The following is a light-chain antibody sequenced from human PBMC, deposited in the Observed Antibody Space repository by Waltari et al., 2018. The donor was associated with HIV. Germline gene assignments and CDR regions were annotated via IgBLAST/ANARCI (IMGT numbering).Light chain of an antibody. CDR1: SSDVGGYNY. V-gene: IGLV2-14*01. J-gene: IGLJ2*01. CDR2: EVS. CDR3: SSYTSSSTLVV. Sequence: QSALTQPASVSGSPGQSITISCTGTSSDVGGYNYVSWYQQHPGKAPKLMIYEVSKLPSGVSNRFSGSKSGNTASLTISGLQAEDEADYYCSSYTSSSTLVVFGGGTKLTVL.